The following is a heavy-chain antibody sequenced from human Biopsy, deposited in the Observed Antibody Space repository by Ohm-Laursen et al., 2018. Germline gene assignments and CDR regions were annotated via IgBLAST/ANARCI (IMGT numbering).Heavy chain of an antibody. CDR1: GGSFTGYY. CDR2: INYRGNA. D-gene: IGHD2-2*01. J-gene: IGHJ6*02. Sequence: SETLSLTCTVSGGSFTGYYWTWIRQAPGKTLEWIASINYRGNANYNPSLKSRVTMSAHTSTNQFSLKLTSMTAADTAVYYCARDKITYCTSTSCDYFGMDVWGQGTTVTVSS. V-gene: IGHV4-59*01. CDR3: ARDKITYCTSTSCDYFGMDV.